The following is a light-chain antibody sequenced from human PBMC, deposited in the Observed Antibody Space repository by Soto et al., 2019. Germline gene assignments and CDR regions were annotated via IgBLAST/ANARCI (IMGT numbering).Light chain of an antibody. CDR1: SSNIGSNT. J-gene: IGLJ1*01. V-gene: IGLV1-44*01. CDR2: SNN. CDR3: AAWDDSLNGYV. Sequence: QSALTQPPSASGTPGQRVTISRSGSSSNIGSNTVNWYQQLPGTAPKLLIYSNNQRPSGVPDRFSGSKSGTSASLATSGLQSEDEADYYCAAWDDSLNGYVFGTGTKVTVL.